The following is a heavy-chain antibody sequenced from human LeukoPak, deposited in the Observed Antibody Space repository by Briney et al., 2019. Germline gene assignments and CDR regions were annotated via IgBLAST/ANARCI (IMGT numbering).Heavy chain of an antibody. CDR1: GFPFSRHW. J-gene: IGHJ3*02. Sequence: GGSLRLSCVGSGFPFSRHWMHWVRQAPGKGLVWVSRVYDDGSRPAYADSVKGRFTISRDNAENTVYLQMNSLRGEDTAVYYCVKVGGSGYYPDIWGQGTMVTVSS. CDR3: VKVGGSGYYPDI. CDR2: VYDDGSRP. D-gene: IGHD3-22*01. V-gene: IGHV3-74*03.